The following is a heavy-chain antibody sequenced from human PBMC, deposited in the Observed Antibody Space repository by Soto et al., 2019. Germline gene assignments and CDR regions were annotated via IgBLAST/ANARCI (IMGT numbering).Heavy chain of an antibody. J-gene: IGHJ6*02. V-gene: IGHV3-23*01. Sequence: GGSLRLSCAASGFTFSSYAMSWVRQAPGKGLEWVSAISGSGGSTYYADSVKGRFTISRDNSKNTLYLQMNSLRAEDTAVYYCAKLGHYDILTGYYQEYYYYGMDVWGQGTTVTVSS. CDR3: AKLGHYDILTGYYQEYYYYGMDV. D-gene: IGHD3-9*01. CDR1: GFTFSSYA. CDR2: ISGSGGST.